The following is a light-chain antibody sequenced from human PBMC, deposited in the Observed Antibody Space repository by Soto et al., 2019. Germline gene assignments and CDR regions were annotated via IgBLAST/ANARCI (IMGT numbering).Light chain of an antibody. Sequence: IVMTQSPATLSVSPGEGATLSCRASQSVSSKLAWYQQKPGQAPRLLIYGASSRATGIPDRFSGSGSGTDFTLTISRLEPEGFAVYYCQQYGSSPTTFGQGTKVDI. CDR2: GAS. J-gene: IGKJ1*01. V-gene: IGKV3-20*01. CDR1: QSVSSK. CDR3: QQYGSSPTT.